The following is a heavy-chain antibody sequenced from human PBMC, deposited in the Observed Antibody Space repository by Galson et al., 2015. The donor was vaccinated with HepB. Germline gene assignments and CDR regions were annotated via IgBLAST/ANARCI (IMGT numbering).Heavy chain of an antibody. V-gene: IGHV3-48*04. CDR2: SSSVVRPR. J-gene: IGHJ4*02. CDR3: VRELLYRGLCNTGLCPNPFDS. CDR1: EFICRSFT. D-gene: IGHD2-8*02. Sequence: SLRLTCATSEFICRSFTLNWVRQGPGNGLGWNVHSSSVVRPRNYSTSVKGSCSVSRDNADNSLILQMDSLGVEDTGVYFCVRELLYRGLCNTGLCPNPFDSWGQGTLVTVSS.